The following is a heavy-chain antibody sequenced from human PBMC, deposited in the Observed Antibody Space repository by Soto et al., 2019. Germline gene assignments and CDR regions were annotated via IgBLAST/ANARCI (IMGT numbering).Heavy chain of an antibody. CDR3: ATRYGDYHLGY. J-gene: IGHJ4*02. D-gene: IGHD4-17*01. V-gene: IGHV4-39*01. CDR1: GGSISSSSYY. CDR2: IYYTGNT. Sequence: QLQLQESGPGLVKPSETLSLTCTVSGGSISSSSYYWGWIRQPPGKGLEWIGSIYYTGNTNYNSSLQSRVTISVDTSKNQFSLKLSSVTAADTAVYYCATRYGDYHLGYWGQGTLVTVSS.